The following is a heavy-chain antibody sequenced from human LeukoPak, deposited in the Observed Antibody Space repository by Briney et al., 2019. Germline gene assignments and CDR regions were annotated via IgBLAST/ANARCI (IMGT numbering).Heavy chain of an antibody. CDR2: ISYDGSNK. D-gene: IGHD4-17*01. V-gene: IGHV3-30*18. Sequence: GGSLRLSCAASGFTFSSYGMHWVRQAPGKGLEWVAVISYDGSNKYYADSVKGRFTISRDNSKNTLYLQMNSLRAEDTAVYYCAKTTVTTEFGFDYWGQGTLVTVSS. J-gene: IGHJ4*02. CDR1: GFTFSSYG. CDR3: AKTTVTTEFGFDY.